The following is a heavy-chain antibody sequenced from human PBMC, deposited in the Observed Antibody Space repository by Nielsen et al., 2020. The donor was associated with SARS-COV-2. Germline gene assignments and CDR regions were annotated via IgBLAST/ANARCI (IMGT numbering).Heavy chain of an antibody. V-gene: IGHV3-21*01. J-gene: IGHJ4*02. Sequence: LKISCAASGFTFSSYSMNWVRQAPGKGLEWVSSISSSSSYIYYADSVKGRFTISRDNSKNTLYLQMNSLRAEDTAVYYCARDRVLDYWGQGTLVTVSS. CDR1: GFTFSSYS. CDR2: ISSSSSYI. CDR3: ARDRVLDY.